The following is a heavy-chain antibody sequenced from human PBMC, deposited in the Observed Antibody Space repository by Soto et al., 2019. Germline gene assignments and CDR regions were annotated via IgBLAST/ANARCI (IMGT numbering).Heavy chain of an antibody. Sequence: QITLKESGPMLVKPTQTLTLTCTFSGFSLSTSGVGVGWVRQPPGKALEWLALIYWDDTKHYSTSLENRLTITKDTSKNQVVLTMANMDPVDTATYYCVRKGWGDRILDYWGQGTLLTVSS. D-gene: IGHD3-16*01. CDR2: IYWDDTK. CDR1: GFSLSTSGVG. J-gene: IGHJ4*02. CDR3: VRKGWGDRILDY. V-gene: IGHV2-5*02.